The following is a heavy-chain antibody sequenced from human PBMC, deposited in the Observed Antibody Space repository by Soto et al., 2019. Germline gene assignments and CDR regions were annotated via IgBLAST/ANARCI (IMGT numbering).Heavy chain of an antibody. CDR1: GFTFSSYS. CDR2: ISSSSSYI. Sequence: EVQLVESGGGLVKPGGSLRLSCAASGFTFSSYSMNWVRQAPGKGLEWVSLISSSSSYIYYADSVKGRFTISRDNAKXXXXXXXXXXXXXXXXXXXXXXXXXXXXXXFDIWGQGTMVTVSS. CDR3: XXXXXXXXXXFDI. J-gene: IGHJ3*02. V-gene: IGHV3-21*01.